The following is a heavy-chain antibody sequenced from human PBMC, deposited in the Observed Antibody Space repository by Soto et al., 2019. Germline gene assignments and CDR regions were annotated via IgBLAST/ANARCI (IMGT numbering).Heavy chain of an antibody. CDR3: AKQAGYSSAPYYYYYYGMDV. V-gene: IGHV3-23*01. CDR2: ISGSGGST. J-gene: IGHJ6*02. D-gene: IGHD6-19*01. CDR1: GFTFSSYA. Sequence: HPGGSLRLSCAASGFTFSSYAMSWVRQAPGKGLEWVSAISGSGGSTYYADSVKGRFTISRDNSKNTLYLQMNSLRAEDTAVYYCAKQAGYSSAPYYYYYYGMDVWGQGTTVTVSS.